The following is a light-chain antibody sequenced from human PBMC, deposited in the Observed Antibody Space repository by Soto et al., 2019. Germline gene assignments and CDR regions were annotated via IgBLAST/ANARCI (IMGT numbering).Light chain of an antibody. CDR3: QSYDSSLSGWV. V-gene: IGLV1-40*01. J-gene: IGLJ3*02. CDR2: GNS. CDR1: SSNIGAGYD. Sequence: QSVLTQPPSVSGAPGQRVTISCTGSSSNIGAGYDVHWYQQLPGTAPKLLIYGNSNRPSGVPDRFSCSKSGTSASLAITGLRAEDEADYYCQSYDSSLSGWVFGEGTKLTVL.